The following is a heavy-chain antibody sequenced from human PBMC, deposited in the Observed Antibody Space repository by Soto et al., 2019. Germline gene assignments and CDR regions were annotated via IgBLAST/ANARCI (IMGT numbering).Heavy chain of an antibody. CDR1: GFTFSDYY. D-gene: IGHD3-22*01. V-gene: IGHV3-11*01. CDR2: ISSSGSTI. CDR3: ARESYYYDSSEDAFDI. Sequence: GESLKISCAASGFTFSDYYMSWIRQAPGKGLEWVSYISSSGSTIYYADSVKGRFTISRDNAKNSLYLQMNSVRAEDTAVYYCARESYYYDSSEDAFDIWGQGTMVTVSS. J-gene: IGHJ3*02.